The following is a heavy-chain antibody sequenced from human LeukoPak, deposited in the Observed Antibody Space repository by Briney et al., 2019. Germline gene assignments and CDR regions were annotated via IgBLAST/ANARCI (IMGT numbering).Heavy chain of an antibody. V-gene: IGHV4-59*08. CDR2: IYYSGST. D-gene: IGHD3-10*01. CDR1: GGSISSYY. J-gene: IGHJ6*03. CDR3: ARLFSRSAYSYYYYYMDV. Sequence: SETLSLTCTVSGGSISSYYWSWIRQPPGKGLEWIGYIYYSGSTNYNPSLKSRVTISVDTSKNQFSLKLSPVTAADTAVYYCARLFSRSAYSYYYYYMDVWGKGTTVTVSS.